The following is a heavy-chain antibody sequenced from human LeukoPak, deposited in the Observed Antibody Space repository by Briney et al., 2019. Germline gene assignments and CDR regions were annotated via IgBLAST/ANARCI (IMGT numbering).Heavy chain of an antibody. D-gene: IGHD2-15*01. CDR1: GYTFTNYG. V-gene: IGHV1-18*01. Sequence: ASVKVSCKASGYTFTNYGISWVRQAPGQGLEWMGWISGYNGNTNYEQKFQGRVTMTTDPSTSTAYMELRTLTSDDTAVYYCARDLVLWYLDYWGQGTLVTVSS. J-gene: IGHJ4*02. CDR3: ARDLVLWYLDY. CDR2: ISGYNGNT.